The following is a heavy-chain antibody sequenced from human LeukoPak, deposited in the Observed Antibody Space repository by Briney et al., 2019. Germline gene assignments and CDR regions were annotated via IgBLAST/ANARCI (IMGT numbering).Heavy chain of an antibody. CDR1: GISSDDYG. CDR3: ARDLSSTWYSLAY. D-gene: IGHD2-2*01. J-gene: IGHJ4*02. Sequence: GGSLRLSCEASGISSDDYGMSWVRQAPGKGLEEVSGINWDGGATSYADSVKGRFTISRDNANNFLYLQMNRLRAEDTAFYYCARDLSSTWYSLAYWGQGTLVTVSS. V-gene: IGHV3-20*04. CDR2: INWDGGAT.